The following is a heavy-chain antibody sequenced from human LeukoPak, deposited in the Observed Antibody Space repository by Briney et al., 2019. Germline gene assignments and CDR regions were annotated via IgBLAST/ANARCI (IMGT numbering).Heavy chain of an antibody. J-gene: IGHJ2*01. Sequence: GGSLRLSCAASGFTFSGYWMHWVRQAPGKGLVWVSRINSDGSSTNYADSVKGRFTISRDNAKNTLYLQMNSLRAEDTAVYYCAKYGDYWYFDLWGRGTLVTVSS. CDR1: GFTFSGYW. CDR3: AKYGDYWYFDL. D-gene: IGHD4-17*01. CDR2: INSDGSST. V-gene: IGHV3-74*01.